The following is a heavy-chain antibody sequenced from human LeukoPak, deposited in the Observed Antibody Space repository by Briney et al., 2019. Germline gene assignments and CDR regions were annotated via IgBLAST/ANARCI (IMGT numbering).Heavy chain of an antibody. V-gene: IGHV4-39*07. CDR3: ARRYYYYYYMDV. CDR1: GGSISSSSYY. J-gene: IGHJ6*03. CDR2: INHSGST. Sequence: SETLSLTCTVSGGSISSSSYYWGWIRQPPGKGLEWIGEINHSGSTNYNPSLKSRVTISVDMSKNQFSLKLSSVTAADTAVYYCARRYYYYYYMDVWGKGTTVTVSS.